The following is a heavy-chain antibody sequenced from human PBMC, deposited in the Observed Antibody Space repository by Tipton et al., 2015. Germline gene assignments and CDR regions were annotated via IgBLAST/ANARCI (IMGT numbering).Heavy chain of an antibody. CDR2: IYTSGRT. CDR1: GGSVRGGNYH. CDR3: ARMGILGNWFDP. V-gene: IGHV4-61*02. J-gene: IGHJ5*02. D-gene: IGHD6-13*01. Sequence: LRPSCTVSGGSVRGGNYHWAWIRQPAGKPLEWVGRIYTSGRTKDNPSLKSPVTMSLDTSKNQFSLGLPSVTAADTAVYYCARMGILGNWFDPWGQGTLVTVSS.